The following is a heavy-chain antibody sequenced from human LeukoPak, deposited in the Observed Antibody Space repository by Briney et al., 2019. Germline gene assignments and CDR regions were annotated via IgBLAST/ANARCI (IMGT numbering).Heavy chain of an antibody. J-gene: IGHJ5*02. CDR2: ISSNGGST. CDR1: GFTFSSYA. CDR3: AKEGEATYCSTSACLNWFDP. D-gene: IGHD2-15*01. Sequence: GGSLRLSCAASGFTFSSYAMHWVRQAPGKGLEYVSAISSNGGSTYYANSVKGRFTISRDNAKNSLYLQMNSLRAEDTAVYYCAKEGEATYCSTSACLNWFDPWGQGTPVTVSS. V-gene: IGHV3-64*01.